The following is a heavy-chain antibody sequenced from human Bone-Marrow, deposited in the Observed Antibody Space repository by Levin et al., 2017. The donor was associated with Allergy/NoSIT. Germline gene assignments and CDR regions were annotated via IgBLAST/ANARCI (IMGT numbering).Heavy chain of an antibody. J-gene: IGHJ6*03. Sequence: GESLKISCKTSGYSFNSFWIGWVRQVPGKGLEWIGIIYPGDSDTTYSPSFQGQVTISADKSIDTAYLQWSRVRASDTAVYYCAKMRCSATCHWAYYIMGVWGTGTAVTVSS. D-gene: IGHD1-26*01. CDR1: GYSFNSFW. CDR2: IYPGDSDT. CDR3: AKMRCSATCHWAYYIMGV. V-gene: IGHV5-51*01.